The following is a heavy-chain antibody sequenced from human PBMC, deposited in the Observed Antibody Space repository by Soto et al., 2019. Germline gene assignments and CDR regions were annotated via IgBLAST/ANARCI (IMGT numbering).Heavy chain of an antibody. V-gene: IGHV3-23*01. CDR1: GFTFSNYV. CDR3: AKGPLGSGYDLYY. CDR2: ISASGGST. Sequence: EVQLLDSGGGLVQPGGSLRLSCAASGFTFSNYVMNWVRQATGKGLDWVSAISASGGSTYYADSVQGRFTISRDNSKNTLYLQMSSLRAEDTAVYYCAKGPLGSGYDLYYWGQGTLVTVSS. J-gene: IGHJ4*02. D-gene: IGHD5-12*01.